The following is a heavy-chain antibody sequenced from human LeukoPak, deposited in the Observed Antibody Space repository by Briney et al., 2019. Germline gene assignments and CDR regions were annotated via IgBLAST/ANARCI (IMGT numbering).Heavy chain of an antibody. CDR2: TSSDGNNK. Sequence: GGSLRLSCAASGFTFSSFAVHWVRQAPGKGLEWVAVTSSDGNNKFYADSVKGRFTISRDNSKNTLYLQVDSLRAEDTAVYYCARVVVSSSSDYFDYWGQGTLVTVSS. V-gene: IGHV3-30*04. CDR1: GFTFSSFA. D-gene: IGHD6-6*01. J-gene: IGHJ4*02. CDR3: ARVVVSSSSDYFDY.